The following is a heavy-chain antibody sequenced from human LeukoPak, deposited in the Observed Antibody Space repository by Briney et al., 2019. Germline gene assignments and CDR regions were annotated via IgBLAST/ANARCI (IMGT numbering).Heavy chain of an antibody. CDR3: ARETVTMVRGVIKDFQH. V-gene: IGHV3-66*02. J-gene: IGHJ1*01. CDR1: GFTVSSNY. D-gene: IGHD3-10*01. Sequence: GGSLRLSCAASGFTVSSNYMSWVRQAPGKGLEWVSDIYSGGSTYYADSVKGRFTISRDNSKNTLYLQMNSLRAEDTAVYYCARETVTMVRGVIKDFQHWGQGTLVTVSS. CDR2: IYSGGST.